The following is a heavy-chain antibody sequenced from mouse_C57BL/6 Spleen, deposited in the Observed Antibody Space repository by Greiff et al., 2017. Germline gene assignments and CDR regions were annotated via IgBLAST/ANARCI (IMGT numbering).Heavy chain of an antibody. J-gene: IGHJ4*01. CDR2: ISYDGSN. CDR1: GYSITSGYY. V-gene: IGHV3-6*01. CDR3: ARIYYGNDYYAMDY. Sequence: ESGPGLVKPSQSLSLTCSVTGYSITSGYYWNWIRQFPGNKLEWMGYISYDGSNNYNPSLKNRISITRDTSKNQFFLKLNSVTTEDTATYYCARIYYGNDYYAMDYWGQGTSVTVSS. D-gene: IGHD2-1*01.